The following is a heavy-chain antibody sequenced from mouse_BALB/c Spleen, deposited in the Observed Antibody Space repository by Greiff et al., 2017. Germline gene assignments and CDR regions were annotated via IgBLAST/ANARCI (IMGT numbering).Heavy chain of an antibody. Sequence: DVKLVESGPGLVKPSQSLSLTCSVTGYSITSGYYWNWIRQFPGNKLEWMGYISYDGSNNYNPSLKNRISITRDTSKNQFFLKLNSVTTEDTATYYCARGRDGYPYYAMDYWGQGTSVTVSS. CDR3: ARGRDGYPYYAMDY. CDR2: ISYDGSN. V-gene: IGHV3-6*02. D-gene: IGHD2-3*01. J-gene: IGHJ4*01. CDR1: GYSITSGYY.